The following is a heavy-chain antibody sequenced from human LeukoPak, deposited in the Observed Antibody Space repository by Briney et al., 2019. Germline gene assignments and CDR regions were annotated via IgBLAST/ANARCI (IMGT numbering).Heavy chain of an antibody. CDR3: SRASGYGLDV. CDR2: MAYSGST. V-gene: IGHV4-59*01. J-gene: IGHJ6*02. CDR1: GGSISNFY. D-gene: IGHD7-27*01. Sequence: SETLSLTCTVSGGSISNFYCNWIRQPPGKGLEWIGYMAYSGSTNSNPSLKSRVTMSSGRAKKQFSLKLNSVTAADTAVYYCSRASGYGLDVWGQGTTVTVSS.